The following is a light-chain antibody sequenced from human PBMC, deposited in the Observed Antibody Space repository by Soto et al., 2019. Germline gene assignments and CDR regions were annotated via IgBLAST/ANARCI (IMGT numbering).Light chain of an antibody. V-gene: IGKV3-20*01. Sequence: EIVLTQSPGTLSLSPGERATLSCRASQSVSSSYLAWYQQKPGQAPSLLIYAASSRATGIPDRFSGSGSGTDFTLTISRLEPADFAVYYCQQYDSSPCTFGPGTKVDIK. CDR2: AAS. J-gene: IGKJ3*01. CDR3: QQYDSSPCT. CDR1: QSVSSSY.